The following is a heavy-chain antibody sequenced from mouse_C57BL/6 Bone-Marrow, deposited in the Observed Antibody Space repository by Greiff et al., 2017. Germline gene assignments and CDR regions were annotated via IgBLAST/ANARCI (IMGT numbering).Heavy chain of an antibody. Sequence: QVQLQQSGPGLVAPSQSLSITCTVSGFSLTSYAISWVRQPPGKGLEWLGIIWTGGGTNYNSAPNSRLGISKDKSKCQFFLKMNSLRTDDTARYYCAREFITTVVGGYFDVWGTGTTVTVSS. D-gene: IGHD1-1*01. CDR2: IWTGGGT. CDR1: GFSLTSYA. J-gene: IGHJ1*03. V-gene: IGHV2-9-1*01. CDR3: AREFITTVVGGYFDV.